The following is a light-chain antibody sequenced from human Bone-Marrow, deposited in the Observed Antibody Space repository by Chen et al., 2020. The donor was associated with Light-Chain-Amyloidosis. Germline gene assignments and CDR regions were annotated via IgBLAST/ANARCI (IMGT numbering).Light chain of an antibody. CDR3: QQGFRSPPT. Sequence: DIQLTQSPSSLSASVGDRVTITCRTSQSVSSYLNWYQQRPGKAPKLLLYATTTLPSEVPARFRGSGSGAEFTLTISSLQAEDFATYYCQQGFRSPPTFGQGTKVEIK. J-gene: IGKJ1*01. CDR1: QSVSSY. V-gene: IGKV1-39*01. CDR2: ATT.